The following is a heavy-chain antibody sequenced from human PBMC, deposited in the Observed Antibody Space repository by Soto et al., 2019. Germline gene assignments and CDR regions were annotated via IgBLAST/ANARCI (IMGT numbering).Heavy chain of an antibody. D-gene: IGHD6-19*01. J-gene: IGHJ4*02. V-gene: IGHV1-18*04. CDR1: GYTLTSYG. Sequence: QVQLLQSGAEVKKPGASVKVSCKASGYTLTSYGFSWVRQAPGQGLEWMGRINTYNGDTTYVQKFQGRVTLTTDTSTNTAYMELRSLRSDDTAVDYCASTHSGWSPGDYWGQGTLVTVSS. CDR3: ASTHSGWSPGDY. CDR2: INTYNGDT.